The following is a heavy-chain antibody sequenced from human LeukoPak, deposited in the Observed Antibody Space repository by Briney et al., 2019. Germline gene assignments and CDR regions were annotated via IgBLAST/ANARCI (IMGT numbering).Heavy chain of an antibody. Sequence: SETLSLTCAVYGGSFSGYYWSWIRQPPGKGLEWIGEINHSGSTSYNPSLKSRVTISVDTSKNQFSLKLSSVTAAGTAVYYCARVGGYCSGGSCFRRNGHDAFDIWGQGTMVTVSS. D-gene: IGHD2-15*01. CDR1: GGSFSGYY. V-gene: IGHV4-34*01. CDR3: ARVGGYCSGGSCFRRNGHDAFDI. J-gene: IGHJ3*02. CDR2: INHSGST.